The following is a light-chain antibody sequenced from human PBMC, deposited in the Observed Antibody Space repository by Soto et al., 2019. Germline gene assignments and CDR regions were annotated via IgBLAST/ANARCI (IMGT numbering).Light chain of an antibody. V-gene: IGKV3-11*01. CDR3: QQRSSWLT. Sequence: EIVLTQSPATLSLSPGERATLSCRASQSVSSYLAWYQQKPGRAPRLLIYDASNRATGIPARFSGSGSGTDFTLTISSLEPEDFAVYYCQQRSSWLTFGGGTKVEIK. CDR1: QSVSSY. CDR2: DAS. J-gene: IGKJ4*01.